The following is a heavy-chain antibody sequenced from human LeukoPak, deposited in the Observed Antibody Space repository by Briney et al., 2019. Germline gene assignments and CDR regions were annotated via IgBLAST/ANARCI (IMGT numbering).Heavy chain of an antibody. CDR1: GFTVSSNH. Sequence: GGSLRLSCAASGFTVSSNHMSWVRQAPGKGLEWVSVIYSGGSTYYADSVKGRFTISRDNSKNTLYLQMNSLRAEDTAVYYCARWPPYGDYTFDYWGQGTLVTVSS. V-gene: IGHV3-66*01. CDR3: ARWPPYGDYTFDY. D-gene: IGHD4-17*01. J-gene: IGHJ4*02. CDR2: IYSGGST.